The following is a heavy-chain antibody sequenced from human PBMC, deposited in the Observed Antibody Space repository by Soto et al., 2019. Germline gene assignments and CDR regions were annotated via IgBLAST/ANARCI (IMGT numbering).Heavy chain of an antibody. CDR2: INSDGTRT. D-gene: IGHD5-12*01. J-gene: IGHJ5*02. CDR1: GFTFNTYW. Sequence: GGSLRLSCAASGFTFNTYWMHWVRQAPGTGLVWVSRINSDGTRTTYADSVKGRFTISRDNAKNTVYLQMNSLRAEDTAAYYCTTVATNSYNWLDPWGQGTLVTV. CDR3: TTVATNSYNWLDP. V-gene: IGHV3-74*01.